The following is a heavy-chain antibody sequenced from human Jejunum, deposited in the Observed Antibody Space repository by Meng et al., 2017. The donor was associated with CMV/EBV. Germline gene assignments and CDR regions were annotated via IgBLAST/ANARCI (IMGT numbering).Heavy chain of an antibody. CDR1: GGSFSSTSSH. J-gene: IGHJ4*02. V-gene: IGHV4-39*07. Sequence: SGGSFSSTSSHWAWVRHSPGKGLEWVGSISYTGSTYYTPSLERRLTISVDRSKNQFSLRLTTATAADAAVYYCVRVDTMTTFLLDSWGPGTLVTVSS. CDR3: VRVDTMTTFLLDS. D-gene: IGHD4-11*01. CDR2: ISYTGST.